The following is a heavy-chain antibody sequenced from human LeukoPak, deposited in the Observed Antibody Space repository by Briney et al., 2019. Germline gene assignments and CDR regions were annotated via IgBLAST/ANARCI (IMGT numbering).Heavy chain of an antibody. D-gene: IGHD2/OR15-2a*01. CDR2: IYYSGTT. V-gene: IGHV4-39*07. CDR1: GGSVSSSGHF. CDR3: AREGDYFGRDF. Sequence: SETLSLTCSVSGGSVSSSGHFWGWIRQPPGKGLEWIGGIYYSGTTYYNPSLKSRVTISLDTSKNQFSLKLNSVTAADTAVFYCAREGDYFGRDFWGQGILVTVSS. J-gene: IGHJ4*02.